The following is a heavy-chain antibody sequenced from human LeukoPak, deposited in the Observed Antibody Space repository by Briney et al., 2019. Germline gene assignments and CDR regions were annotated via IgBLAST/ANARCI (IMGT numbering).Heavy chain of an antibody. CDR3: ARDPYGSIDY. V-gene: IGHV4-39*07. D-gene: IGHD3-10*01. CDR1: GGSVSSISYY. CDR2: IYYSGST. Sequence: SETLSLTCTVSGGSVSSISYYWGWIRQPPGKGLEWIGSIYYSGSTYYNPSLKSRVTISVDTSKNQFSLKLSSVTAADTAVYYCARDPYGSIDYWGQGTLVTVSS. J-gene: IGHJ4*02.